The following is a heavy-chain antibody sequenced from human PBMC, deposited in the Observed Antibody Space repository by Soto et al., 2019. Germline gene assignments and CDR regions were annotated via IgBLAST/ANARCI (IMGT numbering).Heavy chain of an antibody. V-gene: IGHV2-5*02. CDR2: IYWDDDK. CDR1: GFSLTTSGVG. J-gene: IGHJ4*02. D-gene: IGHD3-3*01. Sequence: QITLNESGPTQVKPRLTLTLTCTFSGFSLTTSGVGVGWIRQSPGKAPEWLALIYWDDDKRYSPSLKSRLTITKDASKKQAVLTMADLDPADTATYYCAHRVLRTVFGLVATTAIYFVFWGQGTPVAVSS. CDR3: AHRVLRTVFGLVATTAIYFVF.